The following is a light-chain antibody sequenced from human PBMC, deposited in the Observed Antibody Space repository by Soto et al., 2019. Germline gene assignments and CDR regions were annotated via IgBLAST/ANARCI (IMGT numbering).Light chain of an antibody. CDR3: QQYGNSPLT. V-gene: IGKV3-20*01. CDR1: QSVTSSH. CDR2: GAS. J-gene: IGKJ4*01. Sequence: EIVLTQSPGTLSLSPGERATLSCRASQSVTSSHLAWYQQKPGQAPRLLIFGASNRATGIPDRFSGSGSGTDFTLTINRLEPEDFAVYFCQQYGNSPLTFGGGTKVEIK.